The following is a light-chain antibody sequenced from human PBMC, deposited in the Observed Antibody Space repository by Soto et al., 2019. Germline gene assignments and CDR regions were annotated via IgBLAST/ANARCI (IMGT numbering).Light chain of an antibody. CDR3: QQYGSSPST. V-gene: IGKV3-20*01. CDR2: GAS. Sequence: EIVMTQSPATLSVSPGDSATLSCRASQSVSINVAWYQQKPGQSPRLLIYGASSRATGIPDRFSGSGSGTDCALTISRLEPEDFAVYYCQQYGSSPSTFGQGTKVDIK. CDR1: QSVSIN. J-gene: IGKJ1*01.